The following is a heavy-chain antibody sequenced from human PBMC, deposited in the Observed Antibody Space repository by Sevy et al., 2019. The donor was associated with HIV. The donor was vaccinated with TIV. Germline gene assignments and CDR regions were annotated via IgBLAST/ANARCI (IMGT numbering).Heavy chain of an antibody. D-gene: IGHD1-26*01. J-gene: IGHJ3*02. CDR1: GFTFSSYS. V-gene: IGHV3-48*01. CDR3: AKDLAFIVGDAFDI. CDR2: ISRTSYTI. Sequence: GGSLRLSCAASGFTFSSYSMNWVRQAPGKGLEWVSYISRTSYTIYYADSVKGRFTISRDNAKNSLYLQMNSLRAEDTAVYYCAKDLAFIVGDAFDIWGQGTLVTVSS.